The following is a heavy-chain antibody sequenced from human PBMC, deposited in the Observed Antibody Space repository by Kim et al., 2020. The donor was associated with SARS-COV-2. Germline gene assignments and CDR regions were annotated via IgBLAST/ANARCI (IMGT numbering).Heavy chain of an antibody. J-gene: IGHJ6*02. CDR2: INPANGLT. Sequence: ASVKVSCKASGYSFSTYAIHWVRQAPGQTLEWMGWINPANGLTKYSGDFQGRVTITRDTSASTVYMELSRLTSEDTAVFYCARDRRSTQWFYYAMDVWGQGTTVAVSS. CDR3: ARDRRSTQWFYYAMDV. D-gene: IGHD3-22*01. CDR1: GYSFSTYA. V-gene: IGHV1-3*01.